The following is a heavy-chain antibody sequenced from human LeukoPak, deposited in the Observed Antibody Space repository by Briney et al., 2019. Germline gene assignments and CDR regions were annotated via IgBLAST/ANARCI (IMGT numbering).Heavy chain of an antibody. Sequence: SVKVSCKASGGTFRDYSISWVRQAPGQGLEWMGSLIPLSGAPKYAQKFQGRVTISADESTSTAYMELSSLRSEDTAVYYCARGLGYSYGSDYWGQGTLVTVSS. V-gene: IGHV1-69*13. CDR1: GGTFRDYS. J-gene: IGHJ4*02. D-gene: IGHD5-18*01. CDR2: LIPLSGAP. CDR3: ARGLGYSYGSDY.